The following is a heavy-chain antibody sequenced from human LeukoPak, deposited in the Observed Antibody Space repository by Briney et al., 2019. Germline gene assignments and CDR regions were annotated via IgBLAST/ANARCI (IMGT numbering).Heavy chain of an antibody. CDR1: GFTVSSNY. CDR3: ASRGERWLQEGPFDY. V-gene: IGHV3-53*04. J-gene: IGHJ4*02. CDR2: IYSGGST. D-gene: IGHD2-21*01. Sequence: GGSLRLSCAASGFTVSSNYMSWVRQAPGKGLEWVSVIYSGGSTYYADSVKGRFTISRHNSKNTLYLQMNSLRAEDTAVYYCASRGERWLQEGPFDYWGQGTLVTVSS.